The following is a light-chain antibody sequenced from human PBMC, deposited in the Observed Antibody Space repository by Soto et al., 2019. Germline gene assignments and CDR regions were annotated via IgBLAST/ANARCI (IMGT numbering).Light chain of an antibody. J-gene: IGLJ1*01. V-gene: IGLV2-14*01. Sequence: QSALTQPASVSGSPGQSITISCTGTSSDVGGHNYVSWYQQHPGKAPKLMIYEVSNRPSGVSNRFSGSKSGNTASLTISGLRAEDEADYYCSSYTSSSIDYVFGTGTKLTVL. CDR1: SSDVGGHNY. CDR2: EVS. CDR3: SSYTSSSIDYV.